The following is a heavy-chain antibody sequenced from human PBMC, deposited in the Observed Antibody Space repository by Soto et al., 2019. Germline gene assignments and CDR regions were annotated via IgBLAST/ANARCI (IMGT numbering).Heavy chain of an antibody. Sequence: SETLSLTCTVSGGSISSSSYYWGWIRQPPGKGLEWIGSIYYSGSTYYNPSLKSRVTISVDTSKNQFSLKLSSVTTADTAVYYCARPPGDYDILTGYSAFDIWGQGTMVTVSS. D-gene: IGHD3-9*01. J-gene: IGHJ3*02. CDR2: IYYSGST. CDR3: ARPPGDYDILTGYSAFDI. CDR1: GGSISSSSYY. V-gene: IGHV4-39*01.